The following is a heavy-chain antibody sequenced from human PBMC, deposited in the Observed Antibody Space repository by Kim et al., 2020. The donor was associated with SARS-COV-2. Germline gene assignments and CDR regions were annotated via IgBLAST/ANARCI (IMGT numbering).Heavy chain of an antibody. V-gene: IGHV3-33*06. J-gene: IGHJ4*02. D-gene: IGHD3-16*02. Sequence: GGSLRLSCAASGFTFSSYGMHWVRQAPGKGLEWVAVIWYDGSNKYYADSVKGRFTISRDNSKNTLYLQMNSLRAEDTAVYYCAKSTHYVWGSYRYGDGYYFEYWGQGTRVTVSS. CDR3: AKSTHYVWGSYRYGDGYYFEY. CDR2: IWYDGSNK. CDR1: GFTFSSYG.